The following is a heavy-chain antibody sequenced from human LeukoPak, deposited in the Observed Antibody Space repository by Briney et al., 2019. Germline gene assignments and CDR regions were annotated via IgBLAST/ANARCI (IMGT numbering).Heavy chain of an antibody. Sequence: GGSLRLSCAASGFTVSSNYMSWVRQAPGKGLEWVSLIYSGGTTYSADSVRGRFTISRDNSKNTLYLQMSSLIAEDTAVYYCARGIGWYDYWGQGTLVTVSS. CDR1: GFTVSSNY. CDR3: ARGIGWYDY. J-gene: IGHJ4*02. D-gene: IGHD6-19*01. CDR2: IYSGGTT. V-gene: IGHV3-53*01.